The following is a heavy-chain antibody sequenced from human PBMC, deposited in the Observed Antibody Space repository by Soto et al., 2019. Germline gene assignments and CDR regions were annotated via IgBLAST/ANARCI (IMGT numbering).Heavy chain of an antibody. CDR3: AKNYYYDSPGYAFDI. D-gene: IGHD3-22*01. J-gene: IGHJ3*02. CDR2: ISSGSSYI. CDR1: GFTFSSYS. V-gene: IGHV3-21*01. Sequence: EVLLVESGGGLVKPGGSLRLSCAASGFTFSSYSMNWVRQAPGKGLEWVSSISSGSSYIFYADSVKGRFTIFRDNAKNTLFLQMDSLRAEDTAVYYCAKNYYYDSPGYAFDIWGQGTMVTVSS.